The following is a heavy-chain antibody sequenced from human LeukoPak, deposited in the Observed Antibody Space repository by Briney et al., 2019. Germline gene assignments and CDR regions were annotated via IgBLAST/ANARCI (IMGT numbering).Heavy chain of an antibody. CDR3: ARDLSLTMVRGVSFDY. CDR2: ISSSSSTI. J-gene: IGHJ4*02. V-gene: IGHV3-48*02. CDR1: GFTFSSYS. Sequence: GGSLRLSCAASGFTFSSYSMNWVRQAPGKGLEWASYISSSSSTIYYADSVKGRFTISRDNAKNSLYLQMNSLRDEDTAVYYCARDLSLTMVRGVSFDYWGQGTLVTVSS. D-gene: IGHD3-10*01.